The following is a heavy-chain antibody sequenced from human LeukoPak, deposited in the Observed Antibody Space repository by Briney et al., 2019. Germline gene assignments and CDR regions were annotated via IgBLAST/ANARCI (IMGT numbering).Heavy chain of an antibody. CDR2: IYYSGST. CDR3: ARDLWQRYIGYSGYDSHGSGYYFDY. V-gene: IGHV4-39*07. D-gene: IGHD5-12*01. J-gene: IGHJ4*02. Sequence: SETLSLTCTVSGGSISSSSYYWGWIRQPPGKGLEWIGSIYYSGSTYYNPSLKSRVTISVDTSKNQLSLRLRSVTAADTAVYYCARDLWQRYIGYSGYDSHGSGYYFDYWGQGTLVTVSS. CDR1: GGSISSSSYY.